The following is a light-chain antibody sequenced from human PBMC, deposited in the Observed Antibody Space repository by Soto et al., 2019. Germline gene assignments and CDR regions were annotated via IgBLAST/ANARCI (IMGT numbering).Light chain of an antibody. CDR3: QQYNNWPPLT. Sequence: EIVLTQSPGTLSLSPGDRATLSCRASQTISSTYLAWYQQKPGQAPRLLIYGASTRATGIPARFSGSGSGTEFTLTISSLQSEDFAVYSCQQYNNWPPLTFGGGTKVDIK. CDR2: GAS. V-gene: IGKV3-15*01. J-gene: IGKJ4*01. CDR1: QTISSTY.